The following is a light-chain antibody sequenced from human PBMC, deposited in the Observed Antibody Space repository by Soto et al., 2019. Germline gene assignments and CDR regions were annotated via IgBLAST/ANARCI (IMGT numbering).Light chain of an antibody. V-gene: IGKV3D-15*01. CDR3: HQYNNWPPWT. CDR2: GAS. CDR1: QNVETNY. J-gene: IGKJ1*01. Sequence: ETVLTQSLGTISLSPGERATXSCRXSQNVETNYLAWYQQKPGQAPRIIICGASGRATGIPDRFSGSGSGTEFTLTISSLQSEDYAVYYCHQYNNWPPWTFGQGTKVDIK.